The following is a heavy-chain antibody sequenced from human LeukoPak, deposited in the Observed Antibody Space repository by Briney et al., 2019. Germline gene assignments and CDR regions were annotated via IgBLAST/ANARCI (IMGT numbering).Heavy chain of an antibody. CDR1: AFSFSDYW. CDR2: IKQDGSEE. J-gene: IGHJ4*02. CDR3: ARGFQEQQLDY. Sequence: PGGSLRLSCAASAFSFSDYWMSWVRQAPGKGLEWVANIKQDGSEEYYVDSVKGRFTISRDNAKNSLSLQMISLRAEDTAVYYCARGFQEQQLDYWGQGTLVTVSS. D-gene: IGHD6-13*01. V-gene: IGHV3-7*01.